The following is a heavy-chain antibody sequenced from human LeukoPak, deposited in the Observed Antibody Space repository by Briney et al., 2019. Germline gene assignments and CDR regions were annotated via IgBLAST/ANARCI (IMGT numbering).Heavy chain of an antibody. J-gene: IGHJ5*02. CDR1: GFTFSSYS. V-gene: IGHV3-21*01. D-gene: IGHD3-10*01. CDR3: ARDSLPLLLWFGEQNWFDP. CDR2: ISSSSSYI. Sequence: PGGSLRLSCAASGFTFSSYSMNWVRQAPGKGLEWVSSISSSSSYIYYADSVKGRFTISRDNAKNSLYLQMNSLRAEDTAVYYCARDSLPLLLWFGEQNWFDPWGQGTLVTVSS.